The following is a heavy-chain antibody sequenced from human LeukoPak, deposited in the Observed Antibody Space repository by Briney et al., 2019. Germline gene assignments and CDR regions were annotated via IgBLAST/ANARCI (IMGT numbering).Heavy chain of an antibody. D-gene: IGHD1-26*01. CDR1: GASISSNNYY. CDR2: IYSSGNT. J-gene: IGHJ3*02. V-gene: IGHV4-39*01. Sequence: SETLSLTCTVSGASISSNNYYWGWVRQSPGKGLEWIGNIYSSGNTYYNPSLKSRVIISVDTSKNQFSLKLNSVTAADTAVYYSARHEWGITNAFDTWGQGTMVTVSS. CDR3: ARHEWGITNAFDT.